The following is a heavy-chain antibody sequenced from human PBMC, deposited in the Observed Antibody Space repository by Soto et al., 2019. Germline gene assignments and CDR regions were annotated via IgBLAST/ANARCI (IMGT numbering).Heavy chain of an antibody. CDR3: ARGYCSSTSCHWPGDYYYYGMDV. V-gene: IGHV1-69*13. Sequence: SVKVSCKASGGTFSSYAISWVRQAPGQGLEWMGGIIPIFGTANYAQKFQGRVTITADESTSTAYMELGSLRSEDTAVYYCARGYCSSTSCHWPGDYYYYGMDVWGQGTTVTVSS. J-gene: IGHJ6*02. CDR2: IIPIFGTA. D-gene: IGHD2-2*01. CDR1: GGTFSSYA.